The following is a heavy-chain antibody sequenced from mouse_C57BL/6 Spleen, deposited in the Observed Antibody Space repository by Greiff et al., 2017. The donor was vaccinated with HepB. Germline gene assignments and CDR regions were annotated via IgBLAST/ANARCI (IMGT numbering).Heavy chain of an antibody. Sequence: VQLQQSGAELARPGASVKLSCKASGYTFTSYGISWVKQRTGQGLEWIGEIYPRSGNTYYNEKFKGKATLTADKSSSTAYMELRSLTSEDSAVYFCARQVLRVFFAYWGQGTLVTVSA. CDR2: IYPRSGNT. CDR1: GYTFTSYG. V-gene: IGHV1-81*01. J-gene: IGHJ3*01. D-gene: IGHD1-1*01. CDR3: ARQVLRVFFAY.